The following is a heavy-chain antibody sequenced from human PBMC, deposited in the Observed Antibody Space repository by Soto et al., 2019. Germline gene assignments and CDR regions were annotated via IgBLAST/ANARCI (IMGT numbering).Heavy chain of an antibody. CDR1: GFTFSSNG. CDR3: AKNGLSNSPSAIDS. D-gene: IGHD1-1*01. CDR2: ISGSGRNT. J-gene: IGHJ4*02. V-gene: IGHV3-23*01. Sequence: GGSLRLSCATSGFTFSSNGMSWVRQAPGKGLDWVSGISGSGRNTYYADSVKGRFTISRDNSRNTLFLQMNSLRAEDTAVYYCAKNGLSNSPSAIDSWGQGTLVTVSS.